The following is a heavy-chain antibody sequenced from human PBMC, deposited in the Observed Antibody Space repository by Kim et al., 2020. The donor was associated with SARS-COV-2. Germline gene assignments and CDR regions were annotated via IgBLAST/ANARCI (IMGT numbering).Heavy chain of an antibody. CDR2: IIPIFGTA. CDR3: ARGPLDFDWLSFDY. Sequence: SVKVSCKASGGTFSSYAISWVRQAPGQGLEWMGGIIPIFGTANYAQKFQGRVTITADESTSTAYMELSSLRSEDTAVYYCARGPLDFDWLSFDYWGQGTLVTVSS. J-gene: IGHJ4*02. V-gene: IGHV1-69*13. CDR1: GGTFSSYA. D-gene: IGHD3-9*01.